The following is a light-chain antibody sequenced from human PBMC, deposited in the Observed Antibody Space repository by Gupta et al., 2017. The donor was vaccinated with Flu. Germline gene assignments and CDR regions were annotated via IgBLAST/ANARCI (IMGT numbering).Light chain of an antibody. CDR2: RDN. CDR1: SSNIGRDY. V-gene: IGLV1-47*01. J-gene: IGLJ3*02. CDR3: ASWDDSLRVRV. Sequence: QSVLTQPPSASGPTGQRVTISCSGSSSNIGRDYVYWYQQFPGKAPKVLIDRDNQRPSGVPDRFSGSKSGTSASLAISGLRSEDEADYYCASWDDSLRVRVFGGGTKLTVL.